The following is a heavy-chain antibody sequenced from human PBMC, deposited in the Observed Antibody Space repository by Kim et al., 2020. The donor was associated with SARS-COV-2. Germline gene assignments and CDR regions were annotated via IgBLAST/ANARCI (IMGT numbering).Heavy chain of an antibody. Sequence: GRFTISRDNAKNSLYLQMNSLGAEDTALYYCAKDRGITAAAGSSYYYGMDVWGQGTTVTVSS. D-gene: IGHD6-13*01. J-gene: IGHJ6*02. V-gene: IGHV3-9*01. CDR3: AKDRGITAAAGSSYYYGMDV.